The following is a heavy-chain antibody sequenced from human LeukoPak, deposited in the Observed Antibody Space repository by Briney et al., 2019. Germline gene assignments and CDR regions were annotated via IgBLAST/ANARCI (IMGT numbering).Heavy chain of an antibody. CDR3: ARDGGLIVGVAFDI. J-gene: IGHJ3*02. D-gene: IGHD2-15*01. CDR2: INPNSGGT. Sequence: ASVKVSCKASGYTFTGYYMHWVRQAPGQGLEWMGWINPNSGGTNYAQKFQGRVTMTRDTSISTAYMELSRLRSDDAAVYYCARDGGLIVGVAFDIWGQGTMVTVSS. CDR1: GYTFTGYY. V-gene: IGHV1-2*02.